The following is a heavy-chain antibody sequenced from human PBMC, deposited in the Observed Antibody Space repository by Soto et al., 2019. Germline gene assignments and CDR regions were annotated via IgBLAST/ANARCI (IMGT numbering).Heavy chain of an antibody. J-gene: IGHJ4*02. CDR2: IYYSGST. D-gene: IGHD2-15*01. CDR1: GGSISSSSYY. V-gene: IGHV4-39*02. CDR3: AVGYCSGGSCYPVDY. Sequence: QLQLQESGPGLVKPSETLSLTCTVSGGSISSSSYYWGWIRQPPGKGLEWIGSIYYSGSTYYNPPLESRVTISVDTSKNHFSLKLSSVTAADTAVYYCAVGYCSGGSCYPVDYWGQGTLVTVSS.